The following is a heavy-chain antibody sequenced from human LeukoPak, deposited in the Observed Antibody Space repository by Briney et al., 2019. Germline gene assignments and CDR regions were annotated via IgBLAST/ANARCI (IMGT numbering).Heavy chain of an antibody. CDR2: MNVKTGAT. D-gene: IGHD1-26*01. Sequence: ASVTVSCKASGYTFSDYYIHWVRQVPGHGLEWLGWMNVKTGATSSAQRFPGRFTMTRDTSIGTASMEFSSLTSDDTAVYYCARQSGTYWGLDYWGQGTLVTISS. V-gene: IGHV1-2*02. CDR1: GYTFSDYY. CDR3: ARQSGTYWGLDY. J-gene: IGHJ4*02.